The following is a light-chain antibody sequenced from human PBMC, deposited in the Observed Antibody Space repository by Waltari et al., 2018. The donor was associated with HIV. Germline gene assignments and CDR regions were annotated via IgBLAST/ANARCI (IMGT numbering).Light chain of an antibody. J-gene: IGLJ3*02. CDR2: VNSDGSH. CDR3: QTWGTGIRV. CDR1: SGHSTYA. Sequence: GLTQSPSASASLGASVKLTCTLSSGHSTYAIAWHQQQPEKGPRYLMKVNSDGSHSKGDGIPDRFSGSSSGSERYLIISSLQSEDEADYYCQTWGTGIRVFGGGTKLTVL. V-gene: IGLV4-69*01.